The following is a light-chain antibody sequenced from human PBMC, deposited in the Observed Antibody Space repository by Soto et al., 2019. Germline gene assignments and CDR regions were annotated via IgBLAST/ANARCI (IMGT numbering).Light chain of an antibody. J-gene: IGLJ1*01. V-gene: IGLV2-23*02. CDR3: CSYAGSSTPYV. Sequence: QSVLTQPASVSGSPGQSITISCTGTSSDVGNYNLVSWYQQHPGKAPKHLIYEVSKRPSGVTDRFSGSKSGNTASLTISGLQAEDEADYYCCSYAGSSTPYVFGTGTKLTVL. CDR2: EVS. CDR1: SSDVGNYNL.